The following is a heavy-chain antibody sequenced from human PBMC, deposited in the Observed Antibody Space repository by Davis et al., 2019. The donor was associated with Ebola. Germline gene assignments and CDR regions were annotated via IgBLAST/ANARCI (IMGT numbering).Heavy chain of an antibody. Sequence: SLKISCAASGFTFDDYAMHWVRQAPGKGLEWVSGISWNSGSIGYADSVKGRFTLSRDNAQNLLYLQMNSLRAEDTAVYYCAKLSYSHYGIYYYYYYMDVWGKGTTVTVSS. CDR3: AKLSYSHYGIYYYYYYMDV. J-gene: IGHJ6*03. V-gene: IGHV3-9*01. CDR1: GFTFDDYA. CDR2: ISWNSGSI. D-gene: IGHD4-11*01.